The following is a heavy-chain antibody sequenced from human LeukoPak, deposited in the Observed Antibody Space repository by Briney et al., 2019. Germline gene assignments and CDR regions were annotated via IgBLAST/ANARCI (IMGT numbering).Heavy chain of an antibody. D-gene: IGHD2-15*01. CDR3: ARHPFATPFDY. J-gene: IGHJ4*02. V-gene: IGHV4-34*01. CDR2: INHSGST. CDR1: GGSFSGYY. Sequence: SETLSLTCAVYGGSFSGYYWSWIRQPPGKGLEWIGEINHSGSTNYNPSLKRRVTISVDTSKSQFSLRLSSVTAADTAVYFCARHPFATPFDYWGPGTLVTVSS.